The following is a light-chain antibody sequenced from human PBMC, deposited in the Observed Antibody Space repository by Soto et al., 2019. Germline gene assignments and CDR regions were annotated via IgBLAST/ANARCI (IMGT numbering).Light chain of an antibody. V-gene: IGLV2-11*01. CDR3: CSYPGSHTWV. Sequence: QSVLTQPASVSGSPGQSITISCTGTSSDVGGYAYVSWYQQHPGKAPKVMIYDVTKRPSGVPDRFSGSTSGNTASLTISGLQAEDEADYYCCSYPGSHTWVFGGGTKLTVL. CDR1: SSDVGGYAY. CDR2: DVT. J-gene: IGLJ3*02.